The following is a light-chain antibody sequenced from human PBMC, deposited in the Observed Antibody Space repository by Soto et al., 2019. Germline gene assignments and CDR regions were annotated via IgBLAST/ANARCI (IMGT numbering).Light chain of an antibody. CDR1: SSNIGAGYD. CDR3: QSYDISLSGYV. V-gene: IGLV1-40*01. Sequence: QSVLRQPPSVSGAPGQRVTISCTGSSSNIGAGYDVYWYQQLPGTAPKLLIYGNGNRPSGVPDRFSGSKSGTSASLAITGLQAEDEADYYCQSYDISLSGYVFGNGTKVTVL. CDR2: GNG. J-gene: IGLJ1*01.